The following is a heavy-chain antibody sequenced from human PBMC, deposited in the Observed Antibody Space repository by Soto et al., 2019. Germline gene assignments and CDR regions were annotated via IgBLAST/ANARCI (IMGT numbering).Heavy chain of an antibody. V-gene: IGHV3-7*03. CDR3: AKSGIRGGYNPPNMCDP. J-gene: IGHJ5*02. CDR2: IKQDGTDK. D-gene: IGHD5-18*01. CDR1: GFTLSHYW. Sequence: GVSLRFSWAASGFTLSHYWMTWLRQAPGKGLECVANIKQDGTDKYYVDSVKGRFTISRDNAKNTLYLQMNSLGPEDTAVYYCAKSGIRGGYNPPNMCDPCGQGTLDTVSS.